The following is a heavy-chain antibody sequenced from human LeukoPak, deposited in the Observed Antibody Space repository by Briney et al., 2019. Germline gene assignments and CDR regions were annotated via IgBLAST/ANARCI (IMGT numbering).Heavy chain of an antibody. Sequence: SETLSLPRTVSGGSLSSGGYYWSWVPPPPRKGLEWIGYIYYSGSTYYNPSLKSRVTISVDTSKNQFSLKLSSVTAADTAVYYCARDQVVWGQGTLVTVSS. CDR3: ARDQVV. V-gene: IGHV4-30-4*01. CDR1: GGSLSSGGYY. D-gene: IGHD2-15*01. J-gene: IGHJ4*02. CDR2: IYYSGST.